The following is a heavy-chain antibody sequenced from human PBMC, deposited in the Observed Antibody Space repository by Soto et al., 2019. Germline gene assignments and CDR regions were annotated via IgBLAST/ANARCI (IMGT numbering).Heavy chain of an antibody. J-gene: IGHJ4*02. CDR2: ISAHNGNT. V-gene: IGHV1-18*01. Sequence: QVHLVQSGAEVKKPGASVKVSCKASGYTFTSYGITWVRQAPGQGLDWMGWISAHNGNTDYAQKLQGRVIVTRDTSASTAYMEQRRLISDDTAVYYCARGRYGDYWGQGALVTVSS. D-gene: IGHD3-10*01. CDR1: GYTFTSYG. CDR3: ARGRYGDY.